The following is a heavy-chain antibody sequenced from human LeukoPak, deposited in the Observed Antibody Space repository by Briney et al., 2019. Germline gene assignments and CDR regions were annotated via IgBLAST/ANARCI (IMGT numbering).Heavy chain of an antibody. CDR1: GYTFTGYG. Sequence: ASVKVSCKASGYTFTGYGISWVRQAPGQGLEWMGWISAYNGNTNYAQKLQGRVTMTTDTSTSTAYMELRSLRSDDTAVYYCARFKYSSSWYRTNWFDPWGQGTLVTVSS. V-gene: IGHV1-18*01. CDR2: ISAYNGNT. CDR3: ARFKYSSSWYRTNWFDP. J-gene: IGHJ5*02. D-gene: IGHD6-13*01.